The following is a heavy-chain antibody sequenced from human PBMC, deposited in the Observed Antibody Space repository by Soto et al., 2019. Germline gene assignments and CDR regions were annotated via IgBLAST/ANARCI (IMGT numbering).Heavy chain of an antibody. J-gene: IGHJ3*02. CDR2: ISGSGGSS. CDR1: GFTFSSYA. CDR3: AKVGPYYDSSGSYAFDI. Sequence: EVQLLESGGGLVQPGGSLRLSCAASGFTFSSYAVSWVRQAPGKGLEWVLTISGSGGSSYYADSVKGRFTISRDNSKNTLYLQMNSLRAEDTAVYYCAKVGPYYDSSGSYAFDIWGQGTMVTVSS. D-gene: IGHD3-22*01. V-gene: IGHV3-23*01.